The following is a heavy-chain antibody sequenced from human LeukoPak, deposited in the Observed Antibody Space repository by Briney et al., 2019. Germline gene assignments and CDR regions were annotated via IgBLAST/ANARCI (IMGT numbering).Heavy chain of an antibody. CDR2: IYYSGST. V-gene: IGHV4-39*01. CDR1: GGSLSSSSYY. CDR3: ARAGRVLF. J-gene: IGHJ4*02. Sequence: KSSETLTLTCTVSGGSLSSSSYYWGWIRQPPGKGLRWIGSIYYSGSTYYNPSLKSRVTISVDTSKTQFSLKLSSATAADTALYYCARAGRVLFWGQGTLVTVSS.